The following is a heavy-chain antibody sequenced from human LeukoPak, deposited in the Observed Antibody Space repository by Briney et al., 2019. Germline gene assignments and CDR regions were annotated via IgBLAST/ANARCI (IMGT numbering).Heavy chain of an antibody. J-gene: IGHJ4*02. D-gene: IGHD1-26*01. CDR3: ARFEWELGFDY. Sequence: ASVKVSCKASGGTFSSYAISWVRQAPGQGLEWMGIINPSGGSTSYAQKFQGRVTMTRDTSTSTVYMELSSLRSEDTAVYYCARFEWELGFDYWGQGTLVTVSS. V-gene: IGHV1-46*01. CDR2: INPSGGST. CDR1: GGTFSSYA.